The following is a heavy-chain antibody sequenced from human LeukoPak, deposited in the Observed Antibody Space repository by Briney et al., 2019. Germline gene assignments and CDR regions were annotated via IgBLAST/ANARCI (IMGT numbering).Heavy chain of an antibody. CDR3: ARGRRYDFWSGYSRGDWFDP. V-gene: IGHV1-2*02. D-gene: IGHD3-3*01. CDR2: INPNSGGT. CDR1: GYTFTGYY. Sequence: ASVKVSCKASGYTFTGYYMHWVRQAPGQGLEWMGWINPNSGGTNYAQKFQGRVTMTRDASISTAYMELSRLRSDDTAVYYCARGRRYDFWSGYSRGDWFDPWGQGTLVTVSS. J-gene: IGHJ5*02.